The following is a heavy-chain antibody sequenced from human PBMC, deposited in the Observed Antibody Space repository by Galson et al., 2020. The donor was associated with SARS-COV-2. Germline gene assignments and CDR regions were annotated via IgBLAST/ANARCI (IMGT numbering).Heavy chain of an antibody. CDR2: IYYSGST. CDR3: ARHYGDSRPFGYYYYGMDV. D-gene: IGHD4-17*01. CDR1: GGSVSSGSYY. J-gene: IGHJ6*02. Sequence: ASETLSLTCTVSGGSVSSGSYYWSWIRQPPGKGLEWIGYIYYSGSTNYNPSLKSRVTISVDTSKNQFSLKLSSVTAADTAVYYCARHYGDSRPFGYYYYGMDVWGQGTTVTVSS. V-gene: IGHV4-61*01.